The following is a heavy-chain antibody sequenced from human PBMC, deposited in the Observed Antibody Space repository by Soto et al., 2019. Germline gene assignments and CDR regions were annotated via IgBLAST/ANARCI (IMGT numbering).Heavy chain of an antibody. J-gene: IGHJ6*03. V-gene: IGHV1-69*02. CDR3: ARSSIAARDYYYDMDV. CDR1: GGTFSSYT. Sequence: QVQLVQSGAEVQKPGSSVKVSCKASGGTFSSYTISWVRQAPGQGLEWMGRIIPILGIANYAHKFQGRVTITADKSTSTDYMELSSLRSEDTAVYYCARSSIAARDYYYDMDVWGKGTTVTVSS. D-gene: IGHD6-6*01. CDR2: IIPILGIA.